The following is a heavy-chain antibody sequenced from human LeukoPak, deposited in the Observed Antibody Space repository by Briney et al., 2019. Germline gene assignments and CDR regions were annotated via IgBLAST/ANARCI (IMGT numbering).Heavy chain of an antibody. CDR2: IYYGGRT. CDR3: ARRPRDYFDF. V-gene: IGHV4-39*01. J-gene: IGHJ4*02. Sequence: PSETLSPTCTVSGASISSTGYSWDWIRQPPGKGLEWIGSIYYGGRTYSNPSLKSRVTISVDTSKNQFSLKLSSVTAADTAVYYCARRPRDYFDFWGQGTLVTVSS. CDR1: GASISSTGYS.